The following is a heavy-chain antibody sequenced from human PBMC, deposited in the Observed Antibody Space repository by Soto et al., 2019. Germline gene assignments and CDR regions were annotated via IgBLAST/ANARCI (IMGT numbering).Heavy chain of an antibody. CDR1: GGTFNTYP. D-gene: IGHD3-16*01. Sequence: ASVKVSCKTSGGTFNTYPISWVRQAPGQGLEWMGWINGYTGNTNYAQKFQGRVTMTTDTSTNTAYLDLWTPISDDTAVYYCARSWVTGKGGIDVWGQGTTVTVSS. CDR2: INGYTGNT. V-gene: IGHV1-18*01. J-gene: IGHJ6*02. CDR3: ARSWVTGKGGIDV.